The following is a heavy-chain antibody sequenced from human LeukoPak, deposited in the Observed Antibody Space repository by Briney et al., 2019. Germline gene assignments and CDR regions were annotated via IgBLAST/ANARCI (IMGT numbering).Heavy chain of an antibody. D-gene: IGHD5-12*01. J-gene: IGHJ5*02. CDR2: IRSTGDT. V-gene: IGHV3-48*01. Sequence: GGSLRVSCAASGFIFSQYSINWVRQAPGKGLEWVSHIRSTGDTFYADSVKGRFTISRDNARNSLYLQMNSLRAEDTVMYYCARDAGNSGYGCDLWGQGTLVTVSS. CDR1: GFIFSQYS. CDR3: ARDAGNSGYGCDL.